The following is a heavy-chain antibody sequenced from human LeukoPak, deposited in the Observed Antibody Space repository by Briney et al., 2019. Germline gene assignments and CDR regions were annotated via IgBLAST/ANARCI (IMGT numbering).Heavy chain of an antibody. CDR3: AKSGLGAAENWFDP. D-gene: IGHD6-13*01. CDR1: GFSFIDYY. J-gene: IGHJ5*02. Sequence: GGSLRLSCAASGFSFIDYYMSWIRQAPGKGLQWVSYISSSGVHTEYADSVKGRFTISRDNARNILYLQMYSLRADDTAIYYCAKSGLGAAENWFDPWGQGILVTVSS. CDR2: ISSSGVHT. V-gene: IGHV3-11*03.